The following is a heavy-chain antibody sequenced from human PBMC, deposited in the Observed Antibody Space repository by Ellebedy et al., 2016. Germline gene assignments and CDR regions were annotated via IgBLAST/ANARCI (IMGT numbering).Heavy chain of an antibody. Sequence: SETLSLTCAVSGGSLSDQYWSWIRQSPGRGLEWIGEIHPSGSSHYNPSLTSRVTISGDTSKNQFSLKLTSVTAADTALYYCARGSDSRKVGYWGQGTLVTVSS. D-gene: IGHD3-22*01. V-gene: IGHV4-34*01. CDR1: GGSLSDQY. CDR2: IHPSGSS. CDR3: ARGSDSRKVGY. J-gene: IGHJ4*02.